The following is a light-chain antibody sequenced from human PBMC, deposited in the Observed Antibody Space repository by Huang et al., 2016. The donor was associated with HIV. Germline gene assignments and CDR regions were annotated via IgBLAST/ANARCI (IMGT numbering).Light chain of an antibody. CDR3: QQAYSFPRALT. Sequence: DIQMTQSPSSVSASVGDRVTITCRASQGISSRLAWYQQKPGKAPNLLIYAASSLQSGVPSRFSGSGSGTDFTLTINSLQPEDFATYYCQQAYSFPRALTFGGGTKVEIK. J-gene: IGKJ4*01. CDR2: AAS. CDR1: QGISSR. V-gene: IGKV1-12*01.